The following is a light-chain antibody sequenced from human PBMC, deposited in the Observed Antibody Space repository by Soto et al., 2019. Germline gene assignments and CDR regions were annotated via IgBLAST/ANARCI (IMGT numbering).Light chain of an antibody. CDR2: AAS. V-gene: IGKV1-27*01. CDR1: HDIRNS. CDR3: QNQDSAPRT. J-gene: IGKJ1*01. Sequence: DIQMTQSPSSLSASVGDRVTITCRASHDIRNSLVWFQQKPGKVPQLLIYAASILQYGVPSRFSGGGSGTDFTLTISGLQPEDVATYYCQNQDSAPRTLGQGTKVEI.